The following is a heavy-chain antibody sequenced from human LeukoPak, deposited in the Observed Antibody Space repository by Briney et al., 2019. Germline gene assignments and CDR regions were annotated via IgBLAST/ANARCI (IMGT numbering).Heavy chain of an antibody. Sequence: GGSLRLSCAAPGFTFSNYWMHWVRQAPGKGLVWVSRIKSDGSRTDYADSVKGRFTISRDNAKNTLYLQMNSLRAEDTAVYYCARELPFDYWGQGTLVTVSS. D-gene: IGHD1-26*01. CDR3: ARELPFDY. V-gene: IGHV3-74*01. J-gene: IGHJ4*02. CDR1: GFTFSNYW. CDR2: IKSDGSRT.